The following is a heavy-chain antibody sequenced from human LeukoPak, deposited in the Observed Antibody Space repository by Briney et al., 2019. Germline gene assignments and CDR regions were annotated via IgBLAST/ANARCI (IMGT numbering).Heavy chain of an antibody. CDR3: ARKQWVMYYFDS. J-gene: IGHJ4*02. D-gene: IGHD6-19*01. CDR1: GGSISISNYY. CDR2: FYYSGST. Sequence: SETLSLTCTVSGGSISISNYYWGWLRQPPGKGLEWIGSFYYSGSTYYNPSLKSRVTISVDTSKSQLSLKLSSVTAADTAVYYCARKQWVMYYFDSWGQGTLVTVSS. V-gene: IGHV4-39*01.